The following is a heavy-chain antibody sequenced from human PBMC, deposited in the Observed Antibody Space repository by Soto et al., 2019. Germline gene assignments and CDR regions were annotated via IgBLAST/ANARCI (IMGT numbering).Heavy chain of an antibody. J-gene: IGHJ3*02. CDR2: INAGNGNT. Sequence: ASVKVSCKACGYTFTSYAMHWVRQAPGQRLEWMGWINAGNGNTKYSQKFQGRVTITRDTSASTAYMELSSLRSEDTAVYYCATAIAADAFDIWGRATMVNVSS. CDR3: ATAIAADAFDI. D-gene: IGHD2-21*01. V-gene: IGHV1-3*01. CDR1: GYTFTSYA.